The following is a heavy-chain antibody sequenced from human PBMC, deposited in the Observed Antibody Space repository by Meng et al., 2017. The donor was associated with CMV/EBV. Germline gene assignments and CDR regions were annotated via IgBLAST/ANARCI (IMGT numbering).Heavy chain of an antibody. CDR1: GFTFSSYS. V-gene: IGHV3-21*01. D-gene: IGHD5-18*01. Sequence: GESLKISCAASGFTFSSYSMNWVRQAPGKGLEWVSSISSSSSYIYYADSVKGRFTISRDNAKNSLYLQMNSLRAEDTAVYYCARDSRGYSYGSDYWGQGTLVTVSS. CDR2: ISSSSSYI. J-gene: IGHJ4*02. CDR3: ARDSRGYSYGSDY.